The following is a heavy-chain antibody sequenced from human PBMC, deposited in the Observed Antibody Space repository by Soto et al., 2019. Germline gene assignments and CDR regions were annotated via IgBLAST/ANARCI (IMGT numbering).Heavy chain of an antibody. J-gene: IGHJ4*01. Sequence: QVQLQESGPGLVKPSQTLSLTCSVSGDSVSNGGYYWNWIRQHPGKGLEWIAYIYNNEDTFYNPSLTSRVTISADSSKNEFSLKLTSVTAADTAVYYCARDSGKFNYLDYWGHGILVIVSS. CDR1: GDSVSNGGYY. CDR2: IYNNEDT. V-gene: IGHV4-31*03. CDR3: ARDSGKFNYLDY.